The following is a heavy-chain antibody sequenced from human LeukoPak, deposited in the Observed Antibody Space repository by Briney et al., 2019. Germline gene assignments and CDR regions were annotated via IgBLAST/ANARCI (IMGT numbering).Heavy chain of an antibody. CDR2: ISPIFGIA. Sequence: SVKVSCKASGGTFRSSAITRVRQAPGQRFEWLGQISPIFGIADYAQKFQGRLTITTDESTSTAYLELSGLRSEDTALYYCAKTGVEYASSSGVLDSWGQGTLVTVSS. CDR3: AKTGVEYASSSGVLDS. D-gene: IGHD6-6*01. V-gene: IGHV1-69*05. J-gene: IGHJ4*02. CDR1: GGTFRSSA.